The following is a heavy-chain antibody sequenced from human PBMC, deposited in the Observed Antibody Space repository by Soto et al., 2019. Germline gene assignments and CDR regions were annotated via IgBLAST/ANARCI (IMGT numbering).Heavy chain of an antibody. CDR1: GYTFTSYY. CDR2: INPSGGST. CDR3: ARSIVVVTALSPEYYYYYGMDV. J-gene: IGHJ6*02. V-gene: IGHV1-46*01. Sequence: GASVKVSCKASGYTFTSYYMHWVRQAPGQGLEWMGIINPSGGSTSYAQKFQGRVTMTRDTSTSTVYMELSSLRSEDTAVYYCARSIVVVTALSPEYYYYYGMDVWGQGTTVTVS. D-gene: IGHD2-21*02.